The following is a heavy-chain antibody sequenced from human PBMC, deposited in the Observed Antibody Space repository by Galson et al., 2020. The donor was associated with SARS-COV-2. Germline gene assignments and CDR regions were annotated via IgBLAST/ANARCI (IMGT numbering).Heavy chain of an antibody. CDR3: ARDRGPGAAAGSH. Sequence: GGSLRLSCAASGFTFSSYWMSWVRQAPGKGLEWVANIKQDGSEKYYVDSVKGRFTISRDNAKNSLYLQMNSLRAEDTAVYYCARDRGPGAAAGSHWGQGTLVTVSS. V-gene: IGHV3-7*01. J-gene: IGHJ4*02. CDR1: GFTFSSYW. D-gene: IGHD6-13*01. CDR2: IKQDGSEK.